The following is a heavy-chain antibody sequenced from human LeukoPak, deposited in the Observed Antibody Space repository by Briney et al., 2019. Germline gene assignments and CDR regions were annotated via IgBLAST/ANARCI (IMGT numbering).Heavy chain of an antibody. V-gene: IGHV4-59*01. CDR3: ARALRKFSMDV. Sequence: PSETLSLTCTVSGGSISSYYWSWIRRPPGKGLEWVGYIYYSGSTNYNPSLKSRVTISVDTSKNQFSLKLSSVTAADTAVYYCARALRKFSMDVWGQGTTVTASS. CDR1: GGSISSYY. CDR2: IYYSGST. J-gene: IGHJ6*02. D-gene: IGHD1-14*01.